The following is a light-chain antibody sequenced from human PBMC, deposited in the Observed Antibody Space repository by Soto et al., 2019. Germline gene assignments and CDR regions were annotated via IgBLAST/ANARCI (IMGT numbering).Light chain of an antibody. CDR2: AAS. Sequence: DIQLTQSPSFLSASVGDRVTITCRASQGINIFLAWFQQKPGKAPNLLISAASTLQSGVPSRFSGSGSETEFTLKITRMQPEDSANYSCQQRNSYPRTFGQGTKVEIK. V-gene: IGKV1-9*01. J-gene: IGKJ2*01. CDR1: QGINIF. CDR3: QQRNSYPRT.